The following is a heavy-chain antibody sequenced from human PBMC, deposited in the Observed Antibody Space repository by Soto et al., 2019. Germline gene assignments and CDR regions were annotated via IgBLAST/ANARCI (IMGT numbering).Heavy chain of an antibody. D-gene: IGHD1-1*01. Sequence: EVQLVDSGGGLVKPGGSLRLSCAASGFSFGTSTMNWVRQAPGKGLEFVSSIGRTGIDRYYIDSVKGRFTISRDNAQNSLYLQMNSLRAEDTALYYCVCDDNRRYWGQGTLVTVSS. V-gene: IGHV3-21*01. CDR1: GFSFGTST. CDR3: VCDDNRRY. J-gene: IGHJ4*02. CDR2: IGRTGIDR.